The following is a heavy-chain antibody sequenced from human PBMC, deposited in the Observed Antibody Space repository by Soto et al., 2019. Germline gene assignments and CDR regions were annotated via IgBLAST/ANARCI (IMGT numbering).Heavy chain of an antibody. Sequence: CGPTLVNPTPTLPLTCSFSGFSLSTSGMGVGWIPKPPEKALEWLALIFCDDDKRYSPSLKSRLTITKDTSENQVILTLTNMDPVDTATYYCAHIYTGTGGHFDSWGQGTMVTVSS. D-gene: IGHD2-8*02. CDR1: GFSLSTSGMG. J-gene: IGHJ4*02. V-gene: IGHV2-5*02. CDR3: AHIYTGTGGHFDS. CDR2: IFCDDDK.